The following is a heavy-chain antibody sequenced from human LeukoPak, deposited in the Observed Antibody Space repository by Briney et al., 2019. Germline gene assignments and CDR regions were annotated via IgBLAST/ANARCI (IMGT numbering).Heavy chain of an antibody. CDR3: AKGTRVRNGMDV. D-gene: IGHD2-8*01. V-gene: IGHV3-30*02. Sequence: PGGSLRLSCAASGFTFSSYDMHWVRQAPGKGLEWVAFIRYDGSNKYYADSVKGRFTISRDNSKNTLYLQMNSLRAEDTAVYYCAKGTRVRNGMDVWGQGTTVTVSS. CDR2: IRYDGSNK. CDR1: GFTFSSYD. J-gene: IGHJ6*02.